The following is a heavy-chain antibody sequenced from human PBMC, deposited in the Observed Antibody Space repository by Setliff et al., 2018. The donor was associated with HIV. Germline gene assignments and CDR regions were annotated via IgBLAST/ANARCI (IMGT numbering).Heavy chain of an antibody. CDR1: GYSFTNHY. CDR2: INPTGGST. V-gene: IGHV1-46*01. CDR3: ASAGAWQRNALDI. Sequence: VASVKVSCKPSGYSFTNHYMHWVRQAPGQGLEWMGVINPTGGSTRNTQKFQGRVATTRDTSTSTVYMELSSLRSEDTAVYYCASAGAWQRNALDIWGQGTMVTVSS. D-gene: IGHD5-12*01. J-gene: IGHJ3*02.